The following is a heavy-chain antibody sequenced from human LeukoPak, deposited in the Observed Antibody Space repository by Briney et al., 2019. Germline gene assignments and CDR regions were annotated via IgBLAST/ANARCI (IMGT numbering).Heavy chain of an antibody. V-gene: IGHV3-23*01. CDR1: GFTFSSYG. Sequence: GGSLRLSCAASGFTFSSYGMNWVRQAPGKGLGWVSGFRGSTGSTHYADSVKGRYTISRDNARDTLSLQMNSLRGEDAAVYYCARGGMRGKISYTYYYMDVWGKGTTVTVSS. CDR3: ARGGMRGKISYTYYYMDV. J-gene: IGHJ6*03. CDR2: FRGSTGST. D-gene: IGHD2-2*02.